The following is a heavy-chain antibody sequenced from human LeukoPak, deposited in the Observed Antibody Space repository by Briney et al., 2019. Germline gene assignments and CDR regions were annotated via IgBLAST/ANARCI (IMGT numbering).Heavy chain of an antibody. D-gene: IGHD3-22*01. J-gene: IGHJ3*02. Sequence: GGSLRLSCAASGFTFSSYSMNWVRQAPGKGLEWVSSISSSSSYIYYADSVKGRFTISRDNAKNSLYLQTNSLRAEDTAVYYCARDHYYDSSGYYVDAFDIWGQGTMVTVSS. CDR2: ISSSSSYI. CDR3: ARDHYYDSSGYYVDAFDI. CDR1: GFTFSSYS. V-gene: IGHV3-21*01.